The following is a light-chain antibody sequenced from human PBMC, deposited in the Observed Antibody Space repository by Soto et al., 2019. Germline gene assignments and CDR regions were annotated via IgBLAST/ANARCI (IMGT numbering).Light chain of an antibody. CDR1: SSDVGGYNY. V-gene: IGLV2-14*01. CDR2: DVS. J-gene: IGLJ2*01. Sequence: QSALTQSASVSGSPGQSITISCTGTSSDVGGYNYVSWYQQHPGKAPKLMIYDVSNRPAGVSNRFSGSKSGNTASLTISGRQGEDEADYYCSSYTTSSTLVVFGGGTKLTVL. CDR3: SSYTTSSTLVV.